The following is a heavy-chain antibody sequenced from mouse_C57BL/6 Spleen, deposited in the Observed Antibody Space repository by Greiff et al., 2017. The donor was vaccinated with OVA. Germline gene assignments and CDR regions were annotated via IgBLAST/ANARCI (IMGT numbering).Heavy chain of an antibody. Sequence: VQLQQSGPVLVKPGASVKMSCKASGYTFTDYYMNWVKQSHGKSLEWIGVINPYNGGTSYNQKFKGKATLTVDKSSSTAYMELNSLTSEDSAVYYCARSRLDDYHAMDYWGQGTSVTVSS. D-gene: IGHD4-1*01. CDR1: GYTFTDYY. J-gene: IGHJ4*01. CDR3: ARSRLDDYHAMDY. V-gene: IGHV1-19*01. CDR2: INPYNGGT.